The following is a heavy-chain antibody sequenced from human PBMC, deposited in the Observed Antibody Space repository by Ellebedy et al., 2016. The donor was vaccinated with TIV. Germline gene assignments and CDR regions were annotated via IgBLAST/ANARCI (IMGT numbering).Heavy chain of an antibody. Sequence: GESLKISCAASGFTFSSYWMSWVRQAPGKGLEWVANIKQDGSEKYYVDSVKGRFTISRDNAKNSLYLQMNSLRAEDTAVYYCARGSYDFWSGYRHDGFDIWGQGTMVTVSS. V-gene: IGHV3-7*03. CDR2: IKQDGSEK. CDR3: ARGSYDFWSGYRHDGFDI. J-gene: IGHJ3*02. D-gene: IGHD3-3*01. CDR1: GFTFSSYW.